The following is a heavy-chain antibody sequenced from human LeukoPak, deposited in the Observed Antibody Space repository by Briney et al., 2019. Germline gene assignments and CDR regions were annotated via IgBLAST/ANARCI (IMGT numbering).Heavy chain of an antibody. V-gene: IGHV4-61*02. J-gene: IGHJ4*02. CDR3: ARWDHGGYYYDSSGYRY. D-gene: IGHD3-22*01. CDR2: ISSSGST. Sequence: PSETLSLTCTVSGDSISSGDYYWSWIRQPAGTGLEWIVRISSSGSTNYNPSLKSRVTISVDTSKNQFSLKLSSVTAADTAVYYCARWDHGGYYYDSSGYRYWGQGTLVTVSS. CDR1: GDSISSGDYY.